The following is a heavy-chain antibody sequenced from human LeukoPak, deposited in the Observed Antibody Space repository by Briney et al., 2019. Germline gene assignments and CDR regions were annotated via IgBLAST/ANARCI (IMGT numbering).Heavy chain of an antibody. V-gene: IGHV4-59*01. CDR2: IFYRGTT. Sequence: PSETLSLTCTVSGDSITTYYWSWIPQSPGKGREWMAYIFYRGTTNYNPSLKSPLTISVDTSKTQFSLRLSSVTAADTAVYYCVSSSPRYCTGGTCYSSRGFDYWGQGMLVTVSS. CDR3: VSSSPRYCTGGTCYSSRGFDY. CDR1: GDSITTYY. D-gene: IGHD2-15*01. J-gene: IGHJ4*02.